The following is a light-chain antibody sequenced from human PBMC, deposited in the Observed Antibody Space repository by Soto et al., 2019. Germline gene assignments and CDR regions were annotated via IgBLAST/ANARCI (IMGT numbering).Light chain of an antibody. V-gene: IGKV3-15*01. CDR2: GAS. CDR1: QSVSSN. J-gene: IGKJ4*01. CDR3: QQYNNWLT. Sequence: EIVMTQSPATLSVSPGERATLSCRASQSVSSNLAWYQQKPAHAPRLLIYGASTRATGIPARFSGSGSGTEFTLTISSLQSEDFAVYYCQQYNNWLTFGGGTKVEIK.